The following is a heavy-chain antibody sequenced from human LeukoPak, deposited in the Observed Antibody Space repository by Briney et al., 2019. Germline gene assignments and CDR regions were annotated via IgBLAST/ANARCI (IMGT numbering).Heavy chain of an antibody. V-gene: IGHV4-59*01. Sequence: SETLSLTCSVSSGFITAYYWSWIRQPPGKGLEWIGYVYYSGSTEYNPSLRSRVTISLEMSTHQFSLNLTSVTAADTAVYYCATNTGTVFDYWGQGALVTVSS. D-gene: IGHD7-27*01. CDR2: VYYSGST. CDR1: SGFITAYY. J-gene: IGHJ4*02. CDR3: ATNTGTVFDY.